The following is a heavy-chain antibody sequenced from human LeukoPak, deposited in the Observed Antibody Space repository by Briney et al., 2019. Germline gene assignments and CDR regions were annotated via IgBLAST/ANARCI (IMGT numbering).Heavy chain of an antibody. J-gene: IGHJ4*02. Sequence: SVKVSCKASGGTFSSYAISWVRQAPGQGLEWMGRIISIFGTANYAQKFQGRVTITTDESTSTAYMELSSLRSEDTAVYYCARSKRGDGYNNYTPHCFDYWGQGTLVTVSS. V-gene: IGHV1-69*05. CDR2: IISIFGTA. D-gene: IGHD5-24*01. CDR1: GGTFSSYA. CDR3: ARSKRGDGYNNYTPHCFDY.